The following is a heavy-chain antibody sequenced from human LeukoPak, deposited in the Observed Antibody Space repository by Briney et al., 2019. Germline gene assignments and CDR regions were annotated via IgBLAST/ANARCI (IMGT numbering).Heavy chain of an antibody. Sequence: SVKVSCKASGGTFSSYAISWVRQAPGQGLEWMGGIIPIFGTANYAQKFQGRITITTDESTSTAYMELSSLRSEDTAVYYCARAYDFWSGFDYWGQGTLVTVSS. J-gene: IGHJ4*02. CDR3: ARAYDFWSGFDY. CDR2: IIPIFGTA. D-gene: IGHD3-3*01. CDR1: GGTFSSYA. V-gene: IGHV1-69*05.